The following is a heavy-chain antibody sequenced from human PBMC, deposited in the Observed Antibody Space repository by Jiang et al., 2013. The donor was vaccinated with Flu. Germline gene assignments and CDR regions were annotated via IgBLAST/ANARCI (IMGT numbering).Heavy chain of an antibody. CDR1: WRPSAIVITT. CDR3: ASLDYRDGYYFYGMDV. V-gene: IGHV4-39*01. D-gene: IGHD4/OR15-4a*01. CDR2: VYYSWHH. J-gene: IGHJ6*02. Sequence: PGPGEAFGDAVPHLHCLGWRPSAIVITTGAGSASPQGTGRGVDWGVVYYSWHHPLQPVPSKSRVTISVDTSKRQFSLNLSSVTAADTAVYYCASLDYRDGYYFYGMDVWGQGTTVTVSS.